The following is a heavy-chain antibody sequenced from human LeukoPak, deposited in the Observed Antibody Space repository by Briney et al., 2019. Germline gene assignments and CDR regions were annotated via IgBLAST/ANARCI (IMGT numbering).Heavy chain of an antibody. D-gene: IGHD3-3*01. CDR3: ARGECDN. V-gene: IGHV3-7*01. J-gene: IGHJ4*02. CDR1: GFTFSDAW. CDR2: INPHGSET. Sequence: GGSLRLSCATSGFTFSDAWMTWVRQSPGTGREWVATINPHGSETYYVDSMRGRLSISRDNAKNLLYLQMDSLRVEDAAVYYCARGECDNWGQGTLVSVSS.